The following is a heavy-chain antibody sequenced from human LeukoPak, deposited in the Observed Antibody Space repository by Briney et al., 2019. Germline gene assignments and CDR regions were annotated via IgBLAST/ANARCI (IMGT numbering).Heavy chain of an antibody. V-gene: IGHV3-23*01. CDR2: SSGSGGST. Sequence: GGSLRLSCAATEFTFSSYAVSWVRQAAGKGLEWVSASSGSGGSTYYADSVKGRFTISRDNSKNTLYLQMNSLRAEDTAVYYCAKDLLPQIMITFGGVMSYFDYWGQGTLVTVSS. CDR3: AKDLLPQIMITFGGVMSYFDY. CDR1: EFTFSSYA. J-gene: IGHJ4*02. D-gene: IGHD3-16*01.